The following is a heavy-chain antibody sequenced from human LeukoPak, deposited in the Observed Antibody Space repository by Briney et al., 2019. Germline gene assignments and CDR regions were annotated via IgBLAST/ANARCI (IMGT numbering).Heavy chain of an antibody. Sequence: ASVKVSGKASGYTFSNFGINWVRRAPGQGLEWMGWISGNNDNPNYGQKFQGRFTVTTDSSANTAYMELTNLRFDDPAVYYCARDGTSTDDYWGQGTLVTVSS. J-gene: IGHJ4*02. V-gene: IGHV1-18*01. CDR2: ISGNNDNP. CDR3: ARDGTSTDDY. D-gene: IGHD2-2*01. CDR1: GYTFSNFG.